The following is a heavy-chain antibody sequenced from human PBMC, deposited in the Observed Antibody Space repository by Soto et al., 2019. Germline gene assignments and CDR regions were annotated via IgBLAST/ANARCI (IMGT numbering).Heavy chain of an antibody. Sequence: QVQLQESGPGLVKPSQTLSLTCTVSGGSINRGGYFWSWIRQTPGKGLEWIGHIYNSGTTYTNPSLNSRATISGDTSPNQCSLNLMSVTAADTAIYYCARGPSADKVDYWGQGTLVTVSS. V-gene: IGHV4-30-4*01. CDR3: ARGPSADKVDY. CDR1: GGSINRGGYF. CDR2: IYNSGTT. J-gene: IGHJ4*02. D-gene: IGHD3-3*01.